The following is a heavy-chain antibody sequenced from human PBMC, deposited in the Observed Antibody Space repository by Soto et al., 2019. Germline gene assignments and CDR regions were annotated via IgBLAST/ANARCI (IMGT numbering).Heavy chain of an antibody. CDR2: ISGASTDI. CDR1: GFSFSSYT. J-gene: IGHJ3*02. CDR3: ARESDPAKACDI. V-gene: IGHV3-21*01. Sequence: GGSLRLSGAASGFSFSSYTLNWFRQAPEKGLEWVSSISGASTDIYYTDLVKGRFTISRDNVKNSLFLQMNSLRAEDTAVYYCARESDPAKACDICGQGTMFTVAS.